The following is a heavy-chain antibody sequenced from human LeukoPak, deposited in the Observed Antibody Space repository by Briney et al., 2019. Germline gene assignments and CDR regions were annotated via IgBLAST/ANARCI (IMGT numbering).Heavy chain of an antibody. D-gene: IGHD3-3*01. Sequence: EASETLSLTCTVSGGSTSSSSYYWGWIRQPPGKGLEWIGSIYYSGSTYYNPSLKSRVTISVDTSKNQFSLKLRSVTAADTAVYYCARGPPGGVATTNWFDPWGQGTLVTVSS. CDR1: GGSTSSSSYY. CDR3: ARGPPGGVATTNWFDP. CDR2: IYYSGST. V-gene: IGHV4-39*01. J-gene: IGHJ5*02.